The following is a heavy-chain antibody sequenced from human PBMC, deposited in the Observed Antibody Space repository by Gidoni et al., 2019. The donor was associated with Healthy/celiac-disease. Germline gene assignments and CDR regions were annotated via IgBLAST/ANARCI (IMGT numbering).Heavy chain of an antibody. CDR2: IYYSGST. CDR1: GGSISSSSYY. J-gene: IGHJ5*02. Sequence: QLRLQESCPGLVKPSEPLSLTCTVSGGSISSSSYYWGWIRQPPGKGLEWIGSIYYSGSTYYNPSLKSRVTISVDTSKNQFSLKLSSVTAADTAVYYCARHAVSRNWFDPWGQGTLVTVSS. CDR3: ARHAVSRNWFDP. V-gene: IGHV4-39*01.